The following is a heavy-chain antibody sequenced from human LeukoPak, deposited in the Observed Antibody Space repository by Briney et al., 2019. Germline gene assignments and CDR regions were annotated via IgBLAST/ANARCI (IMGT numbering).Heavy chain of an antibody. CDR1: GFTFDDYA. CDR2: ISWNSGSI. V-gene: IGHV3-9*01. J-gene: IGHJ4*02. D-gene: IGHD3-22*01. CDR3: AKDLYYYDSSGPLEY. Sequence: PGGSLRLSCAASGFTFDDYAMHWVRQAPGKGLEWVSGISWNSGSIDYADSVKGRFTISRDNAKNSLYLQMNSLRAEDTALYYCAKDLYYYDSSGPLEYWGQGTLVTVSP.